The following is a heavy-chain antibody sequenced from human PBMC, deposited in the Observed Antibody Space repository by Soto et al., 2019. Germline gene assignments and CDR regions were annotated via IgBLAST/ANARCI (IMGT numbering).Heavy chain of an antibody. CDR3: ARTMTTVTTAWFDP. Sequence: EVQLVESGGGLIQPGGSLRLSCAASGFTVSSNYMSWVRQAPGKGLEWVSLIYSGGSTYYADSVKGRFTISRDNSKNTLYLQMNSLRVEDTAVYYCARTMTTVTTAWFDPWGHGTLVTVSS. D-gene: IGHD4-17*01. CDR1: GFTVSSNY. CDR2: IYSGGST. V-gene: IGHV3-53*01. J-gene: IGHJ5*02.